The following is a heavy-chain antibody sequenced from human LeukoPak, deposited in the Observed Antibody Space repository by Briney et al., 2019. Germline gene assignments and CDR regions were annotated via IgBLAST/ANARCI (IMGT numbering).Heavy chain of an antibody. CDR3: WVVAASYGMDV. D-gene: IGHD2-15*01. V-gene: IGHV3-21*01. CDR2: ISSSSSYI. Sequence: GGSLRLSCAVSGFTFSSYSMNCVRHAPGKGLEWVSSISSSSSYIYYADSVKGRITISRDNAKNSLYLQMNSLRAEDTAVYYCWVVAASYGMDVWGKGTTVTVSS. J-gene: IGHJ6*04. CDR1: GFTFSSYS.